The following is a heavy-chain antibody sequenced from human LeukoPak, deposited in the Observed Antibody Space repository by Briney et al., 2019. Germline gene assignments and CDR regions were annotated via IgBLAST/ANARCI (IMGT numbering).Heavy chain of an antibody. CDR3: ARLLCYYSSGHNY. V-gene: IGHV3-7*01. CDR2: IKQDGSEK. CDR1: GFTFSSYW. Sequence: TGGSLRLSCAASGFTFSSYWMSWVRQAPGKGLEWVANIKQDGSEKYYVDSVKGRFTISRDNAKNSLYLQMNSLRAEDTAVYYCARLLCYYSSGHNYWGQGTLVTVSS. J-gene: IGHJ4*02. D-gene: IGHD3-22*01.